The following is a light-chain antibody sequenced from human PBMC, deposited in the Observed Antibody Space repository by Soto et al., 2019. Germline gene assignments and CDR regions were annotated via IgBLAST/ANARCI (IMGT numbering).Light chain of an antibody. J-gene: IGKJ3*01. CDR2: GAS. CDR3: QQYNNWPPFT. V-gene: IGKV3-15*01. Sequence: EIVMTQSPDTLSVSPGERATLSCRASHSVSRSLAWYQQKPGQAPRLLIYGASTRATGVPARFSGSGSGTEFTLTITSLQSEDLAVYFCQQYNNWPPFTFGPGTKVDIK. CDR1: HSVSRS.